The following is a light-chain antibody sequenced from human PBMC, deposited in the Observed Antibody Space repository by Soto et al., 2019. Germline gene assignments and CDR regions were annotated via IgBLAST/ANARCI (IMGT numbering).Light chain of an antibody. CDR2: GAS. J-gene: IGKJ3*01. V-gene: IGKV3D-20*02. CDR1: QSVSSNY. CDR3: QQRSNWPPTFT. Sequence: EIVLTQSPDTLSLSPGERATLSCRASQSVSSNYLAWYQQIPGQAPRPLIYGASSRVPGIPDRFSGSGSGTDFTLTISRLEPEDFAVYYCQQRSNWPPTFTFGPGTKVDIK.